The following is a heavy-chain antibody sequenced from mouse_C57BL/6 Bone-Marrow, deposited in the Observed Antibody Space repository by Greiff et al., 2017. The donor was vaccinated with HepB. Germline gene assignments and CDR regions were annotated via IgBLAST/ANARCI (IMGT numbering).Heavy chain of an antibody. CDR3: ASPYYYGRALDY. V-gene: IGHV5-2*01. CDR2: INSDGGST. CDR1: EYEFTSHD. Sequence: EVMLVESGGGLVQPGESLKLSCESNEYEFTSHDMSWVRKTPEQRLELVAAINSDGGSTYYPDTMERRIIISRDNTKKTLYMQMSSLRSEDTALYYCASPYYYGRALDYWGQGTTLTVSS. D-gene: IGHD1-1*01. J-gene: IGHJ2*01.